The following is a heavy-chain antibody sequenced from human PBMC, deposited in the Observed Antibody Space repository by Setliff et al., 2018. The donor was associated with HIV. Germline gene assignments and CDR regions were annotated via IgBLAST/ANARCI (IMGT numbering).Heavy chain of an antibody. CDR3: ATRLVGYSGYHY. CDR1: GYTFATYH. Sequence: GESLKISCRTSGYTFATYHIDWVRQMPGKGLEWMGKVRPGDSDTRYNPSFQGQVTISADKSINTAYLQWSSLRASDTAMYYCATRLVGYSGYHYWGQGTLVTVSS. CDR2: VRPGDSDT. D-gene: IGHD5-12*01. J-gene: IGHJ4*02. V-gene: IGHV5-51*01.